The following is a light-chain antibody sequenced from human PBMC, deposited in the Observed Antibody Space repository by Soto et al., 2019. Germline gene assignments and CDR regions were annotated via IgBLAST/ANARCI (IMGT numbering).Light chain of an antibody. Sequence: EIVLTQSPATLSLSPGERATLSCRASQSVSSYLVWYQQKPGQAPRLLIYDASNRATAITARFSGSGSGTDFTLTISRLEPEDFAVYYCQQRSNWPWTFGQGTKVEIK. CDR3: QQRSNWPWT. V-gene: IGKV3-11*01. J-gene: IGKJ1*01. CDR1: QSVSSY. CDR2: DAS.